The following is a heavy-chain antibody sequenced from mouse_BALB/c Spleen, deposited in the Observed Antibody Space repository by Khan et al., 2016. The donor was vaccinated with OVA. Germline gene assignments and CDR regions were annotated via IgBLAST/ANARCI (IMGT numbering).Heavy chain of an antibody. J-gene: IGHJ2*01. D-gene: IGHD1-1*01. CDR1: GYTFSHYW. Sequence: QVQLKQSGADLMRPGASVRLSCKTTGYTFSHYWIEWVKQRPGHGLEWLGEILPGSGNTQYNERFKDKATFTSDTSSNTAYMQLSSLTSEDSAFYLCARVKDGSRDYFDYWGQGTILTVSA. CDR2: ILPGSGNT. V-gene: IGHV1-9*01. CDR3: ARVKDGSRDYFDY.